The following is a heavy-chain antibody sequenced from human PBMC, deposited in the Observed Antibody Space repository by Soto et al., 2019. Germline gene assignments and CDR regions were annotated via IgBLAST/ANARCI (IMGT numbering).Heavy chain of an antibody. D-gene: IGHD6-19*01. CDR2: IYHSGST. V-gene: IGHV4-4*02. CDR1: GGSISSSNW. J-gene: IGHJ6*02. Sequence: SETMSLTCAVSGGSISSSNWWSWVRQPPGKGLEWIGEIYHSGSTNYNPSLKSRVTISVDKSKNQFSLKLSSVTATDTAVYYCARQPTIAVAGTFYYYYGMDVWGQGTTVTVSS. CDR3: ARQPTIAVAGTFYYYYGMDV.